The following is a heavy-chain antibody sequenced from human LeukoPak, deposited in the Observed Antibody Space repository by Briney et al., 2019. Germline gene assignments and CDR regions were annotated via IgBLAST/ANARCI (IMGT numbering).Heavy chain of an antibody. CDR1: GFTFSSYG. CDR2: IKQDGSEK. Sequence: PGGSLRLSCAASGFTFSSYGMHWVRQAPGKGLEWVANIKQDGSEKYYVDSVKGRFTISRDNAKNSLYRQMNSLRAEDTAVYYCARDLQYYYDSSGYYVYWGQGTLVTVSS. D-gene: IGHD3-22*01. CDR3: ARDLQYYYDSSGYYVY. V-gene: IGHV3-7*01. J-gene: IGHJ4*02.